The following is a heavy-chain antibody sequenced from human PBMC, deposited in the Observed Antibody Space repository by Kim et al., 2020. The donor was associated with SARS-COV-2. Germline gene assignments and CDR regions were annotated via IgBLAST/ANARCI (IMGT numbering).Heavy chain of an antibody. CDR1: GFTFSSYA. J-gene: IGHJ6*02. CDR3: VKDGPGPGPPSGYYYRPYYYYYGMDV. V-gene: IGHV3-64D*06. D-gene: IGHD3-22*01. CDR2: ISSNGGST. Sequence: GGSLRLSCSASGFTFSSYAMHWVRQAPGKGLEYVSAISSNGGSTYYADSVKGRFTISRDNSKNTLYLQMSSLRAEDTAVYYCVKDGPGPGPPSGYYYRPYYYYYGMDVWGQGTTVTVSS.